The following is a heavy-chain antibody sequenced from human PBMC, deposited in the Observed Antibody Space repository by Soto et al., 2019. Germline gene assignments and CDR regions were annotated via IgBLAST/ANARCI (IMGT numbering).Heavy chain of an antibody. Sequence: PSETLSLTCVVSGESFSGYYWSWIRQTPGMGLEWIGEVDHRGSTXXHQXXXXXXSLSIDXYKNLLSLELTSVNAADKDLYFCERHEYGNSLYGVDVWGQGNRVTVP. CDR3: ERHEYGNSLYGVDV. CDR2: VDHRGST. J-gene: IGHJ6*02. D-gene: IGHD1-7*01. V-gene: IGHV4-34*01. CDR1: GESFSGYY.